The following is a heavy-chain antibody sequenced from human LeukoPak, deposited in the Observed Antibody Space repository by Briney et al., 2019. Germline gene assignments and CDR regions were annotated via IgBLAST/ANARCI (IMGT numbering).Heavy chain of an antibody. CDR3: ARRNYGGNSHWYFDL. D-gene: IGHD4-23*01. CDR1: GGSISSYY. J-gene: IGHJ2*01. V-gene: IGHV4-59*08. CDR2: IYYSGST. Sequence: PSETLSLTCTVPGGSISSYYWSWIRQPPGKGLEWIGYIYYSGSTNYNPSLKSRVTISVDTSKNQFSLKLSSVTAADTAVYYCARRNYGGNSHWYFDLWGRGTLVTVSS.